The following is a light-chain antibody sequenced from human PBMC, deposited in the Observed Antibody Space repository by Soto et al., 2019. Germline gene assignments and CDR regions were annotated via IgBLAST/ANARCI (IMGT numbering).Light chain of an antibody. CDR1: NIGSKS. J-gene: IGLJ2*01. CDR2: YDS. CDR3: QVWDSSSDHVV. Sequence: SYELTQPPSVSVAPGKTARITCGGNNIGSKSVHWYQQKPGQAPVLVIYYDSDRPSGIPERFSGSNPGNTATLTLSRVEAGDEADYYCQVWDSSSDHVVFGGRTKLTVL. V-gene: IGLV3-21*04.